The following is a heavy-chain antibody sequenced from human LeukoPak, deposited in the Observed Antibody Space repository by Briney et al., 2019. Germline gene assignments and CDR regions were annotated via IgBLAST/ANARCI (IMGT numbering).Heavy chain of an antibody. CDR2: ISSSGSTI. V-gene: IGHV3-48*03. Sequence: GGALRLSCAAPGFTFSSYEKNWVRQAPGEGGEGVSYISSSGSTIYYADSVKGRFTISRDNAKNSLYLQMNSLRAEDTAVYYCAELGITMIGGVWGKGTTVTISS. D-gene: IGHD3-10*02. CDR1: GFTFSSYE. CDR3: AELGITMIGGV. J-gene: IGHJ6*04.